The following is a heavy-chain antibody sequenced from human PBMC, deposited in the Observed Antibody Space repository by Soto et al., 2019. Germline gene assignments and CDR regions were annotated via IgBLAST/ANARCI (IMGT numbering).Heavy chain of an antibody. D-gene: IGHD2-15*01. CDR2: MSTYNENK. CDR3: AKDAREAAPSDV. Sequence: GASVKVSCKASGYAFTSYGINWVRRAPGQGLEWVGWMSTYNENKVYAQKLQGRVAMTMDAATTTAFLDLSHLRSDDTAVYYCAKDAREAAPSDVWGQGTLVTVS. V-gene: IGHV1-18*01. CDR1: GYAFTSYG. J-gene: IGHJ3*01.